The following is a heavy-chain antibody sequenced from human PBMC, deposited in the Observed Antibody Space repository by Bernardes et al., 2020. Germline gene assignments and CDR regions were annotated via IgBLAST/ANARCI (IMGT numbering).Heavy chain of an antibody. CDR1: GFTFSSYG. J-gene: IGHJ4*02. CDR2: VSSGGETK. Sequence: GGSLRLSCAASGFTFSSYGMHWVRQAPGKGLEWVAIVSSGGETKYYADSVKGRFTVSRDNSKNTLYLQMNSLMSDDTAVYYCVKERDGDYFFDYWGQGTLVTVSS. V-gene: IGHV3-30*18. D-gene: IGHD4-17*01. CDR3: VKERDGDYFFDY.